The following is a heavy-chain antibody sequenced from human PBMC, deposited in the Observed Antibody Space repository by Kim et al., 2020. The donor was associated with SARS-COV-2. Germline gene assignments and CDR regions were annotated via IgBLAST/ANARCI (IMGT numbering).Heavy chain of an antibody. J-gene: IGHJ5*02. V-gene: IGHV4-39*01. D-gene: IGHD1-26*01. CDR3: ARSELLWYNWFDP. Sequence: SNPSLKSRVTISVDTSKNQFSLKLSSVTAADTAVYYCARSELLWYNWFDPWGQGTLVTVSS.